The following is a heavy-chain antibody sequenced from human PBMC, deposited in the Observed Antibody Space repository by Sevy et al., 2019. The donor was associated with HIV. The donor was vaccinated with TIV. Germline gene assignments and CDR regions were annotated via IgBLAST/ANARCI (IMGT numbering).Heavy chain of an antibody. Sequence: ASVKVSCKAFGYTFTNYGISWVRQAPGQGLEWMGWIRAYNGNTNYAQKVQGRVTMTTDTSTSTVYMELRGLRSDDTAMYYCARDKEYFRSGYYGFDYWGHGTLVTVSS. CDR3: ARDKEYFRSGYYGFDY. D-gene: IGHD3-3*01. CDR1: GYTFTNYG. V-gene: IGHV1-18*01. J-gene: IGHJ4*01. CDR2: IRAYNGNT.